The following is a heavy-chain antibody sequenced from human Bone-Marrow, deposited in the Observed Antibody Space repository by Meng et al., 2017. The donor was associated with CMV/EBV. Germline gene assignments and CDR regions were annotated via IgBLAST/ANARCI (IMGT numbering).Heavy chain of an antibody. CDR3: AMSSLPGDAMLDF. CDR2: VDPGDGDT. CDR1: GYPFTDYY. D-gene: IGHD4-17*01. Sequence: VSGYPFTDYYVHWVQQAPGKGLEWVGLVDPGDGDTIYAERFQARVTITADTSTDTAYMKLSSLRPEDTAVYYCAMSSLPGDAMLDFWGQGTLVTVS. J-gene: IGHJ4*02. V-gene: IGHV1-69-2*01.